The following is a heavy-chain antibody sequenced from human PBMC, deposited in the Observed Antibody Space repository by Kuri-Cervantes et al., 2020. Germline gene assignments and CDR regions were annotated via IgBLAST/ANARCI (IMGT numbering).Heavy chain of an antibody. J-gene: IGHJ4*02. D-gene: IGHD5-24*01. Sequence: ETLSLTCAASGFTFSSYSMNWVRQAPGKGLEWVSYISSSSSTIYYADSVKGRFTISRDNSKNTLYLQMNSLRAEDTAVYYCAREWFRDGYENTGIDYWGQGTLVTVSS. CDR2: ISSSSSTI. CDR1: GFTFSSYS. CDR3: AREWFRDGYENTGIDY. V-gene: IGHV3-48*01.